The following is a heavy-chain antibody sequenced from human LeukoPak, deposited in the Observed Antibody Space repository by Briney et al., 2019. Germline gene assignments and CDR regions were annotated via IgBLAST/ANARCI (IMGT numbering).Heavy chain of an antibody. D-gene: IGHD3-10*01. V-gene: IGHV1-2*02. CDR1: GYTFTGYY. CDR2: INPNSGGT. CDR3: ARDARYYYGSGKGSYYYYYMDV. Sequence: ASVKVSCKASGYTFTGYYMHWVRQAPGQGLEWMGWINPNSGGTDYAQKFQGRVTMTRDTSISTAYMELSRLRSDDTAVYYCARDARYYYGSGKGSYYYYYMDVWGKGTTVTVSS. J-gene: IGHJ6*03.